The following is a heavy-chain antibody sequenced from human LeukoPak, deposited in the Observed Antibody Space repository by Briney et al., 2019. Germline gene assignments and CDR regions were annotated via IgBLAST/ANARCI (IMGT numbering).Heavy chain of an antibody. J-gene: IGHJ5*02. CDR3: ARHHRQWLPPNWFDP. V-gene: IGHV4-39*01. D-gene: IGHD6-19*01. Sequence: EPSETLSLTCTVSGGSTSSSSYYWRWIRQPPGKGLEWIGSIYYSGNTYYNPSLKSRVTISVDTSKNQFSLKLSSVTAADTAVYYCARHHRQWLPPNWFDPWGQGTLVTVSS. CDR1: GGSTSSSSYY. CDR2: IYYSGNT.